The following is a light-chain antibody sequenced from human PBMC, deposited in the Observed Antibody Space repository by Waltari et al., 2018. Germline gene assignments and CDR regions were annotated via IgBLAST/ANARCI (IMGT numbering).Light chain of an antibody. CDR3: QAWDSNTAWV. V-gene: IGLV3-1*01. CDR1: NLGNKY. Sequence: SYELTQSPSVSVSPGQKASITCPGDNLGNKYSFWYQVKPGPSPVLVIYQDPKRPSGTPGRFSGSNSGNTATLTVSGTQAMDEADYFCQAWDSNTAWVFGGGTKLTVL. J-gene: IGLJ3*02. CDR2: QDP.